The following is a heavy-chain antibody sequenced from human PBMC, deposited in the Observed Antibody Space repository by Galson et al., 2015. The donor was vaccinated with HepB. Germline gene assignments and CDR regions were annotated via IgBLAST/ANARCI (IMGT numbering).Heavy chain of an antibody. Sequence: SVKVSCKASGYSFSNYGINWVRQAPGQGLEWMGWISGYNGKTEYVQKLKDRVTMTTDTSTTTAYMELRSLRFDDTAVYYCTKGGRDGSGWSDYWGQGTLVTVSS. D-gene: IGHD6-19*01. CDR1: GYSFSNYG. J-gene: IGHJ4*02. V-gene: IGHV1-18*04. CDR2: ISGYNGKT. CDR3: TKGGRDGSGWSDY.